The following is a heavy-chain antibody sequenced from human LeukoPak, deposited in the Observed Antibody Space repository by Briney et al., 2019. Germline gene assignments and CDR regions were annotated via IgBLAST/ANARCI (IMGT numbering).Heavy chain of an antibody. J-gene: IGHJ4*02. CDR3: ARGFRTGDMTTFAH. CDR1: GYTFTVYY. CDR2: IYSNNGGT. Sequence: GASVTVSFKASGYTFTVYYIHWVRQAPGQGRGWMGWIYSNNGGTDYARKFQGRVTMTRDTSISTAYMEVSRVRSDDTAVYYCARGFRTGDMTTFAHWGQGTLVTVSS. V-gene: IGHV1-2*02. D-gene: IGHD2-15*01.